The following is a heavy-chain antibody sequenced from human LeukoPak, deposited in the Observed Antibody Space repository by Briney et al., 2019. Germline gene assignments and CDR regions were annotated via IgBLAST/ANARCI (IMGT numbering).Heavy chain of an antibody. CDR2: IYHSGST. D-gene: IGHD3/OR15-3a*01. J-gene: IGHJ4*02. CDR3: ARQTGSGLFILP. V-gene: IGHV4-38-2*02. Sequence: SETLSLTCTVSGYSISSGYYWGWIRQPPGKGLEWIGSIYHSGSTYYNPSLKSRVTISVDTSKNQFSLKLSSVTAADTAVYYCARQTGSGLFILPGGQGTLVTVPS. CDR1: GYSISSGYY.